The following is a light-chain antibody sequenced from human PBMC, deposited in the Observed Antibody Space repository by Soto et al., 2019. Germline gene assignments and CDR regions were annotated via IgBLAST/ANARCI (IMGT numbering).Light chain of an antibody. J-gene: IGLJ3*02. CDR2: VNRDGTH. Sequence: QLVLTQSPSASASLGASIKLTCTLSSGYSHYAIAWHQQKPEKGPRYLMKVNRDGTHKKGDGIPDRFSGSRSGAECYLTIFGLQSEDEADYYCQSLGPGLRVFGRGTKLTGL. V-gene: IGLV4-69*01. CDR1: SGYSHYA. CDR3: QSLGPGLRV.